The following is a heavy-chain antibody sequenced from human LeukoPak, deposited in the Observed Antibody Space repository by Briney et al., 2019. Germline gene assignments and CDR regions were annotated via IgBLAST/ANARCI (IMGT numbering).Heavy chain of an antibody. CDR1: GYTFTGYG. J-gene: IGHJ4*02. CDR3: ARVNSYSRGIDY. Sequence: ASVKVSCKASGYTFTGYGISWVRQAPGQGLEWMGWISAYNGNTNYAQKLKGRVNMTTDTSTSPAYMELRSLRSDDTAVYYCARVNSYSRGIDYWGQGTLVTVSS. V-gene: IGHV1-18*01. CDR2: ISAYNGNT. D-gene: IGHD6-13*01.